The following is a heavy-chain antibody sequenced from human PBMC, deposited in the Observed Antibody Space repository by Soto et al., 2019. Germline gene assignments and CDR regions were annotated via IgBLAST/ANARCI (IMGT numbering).Heavy chain of an antibody. V-gene: IGHV3-21*01. CDR2: ISSTTNYI. J-gene: IGHJ4*02. CDR3: ARESEDLTSNFDY. CDR1: GFTFTRYS. Sequence: EVQLVESGGGLVKPGGSLRLSCAASGFTFTRYSMNWVRQAPGKGLEWVSSISSTTNYIYYGDSMKGRFTISRDNAKNSTYLEINRLRAEDTAVYYCARESEDLTSNFDYWGQGTLVTVSS.